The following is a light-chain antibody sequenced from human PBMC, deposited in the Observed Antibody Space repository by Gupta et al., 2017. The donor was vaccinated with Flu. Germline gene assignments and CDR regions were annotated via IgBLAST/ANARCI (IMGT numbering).Light chain of an antibody. J-gene: IGKJ2*01. CDR2: LGS. V-gene: IGKV2-28*01. Sequence: DIVMTQSPLSLPVTPGEPASISCRSSQSLLHSNGYNYLDWYLQKPGQSPQLLIYLGSNRASGVPDRFIGSGSGTDFTLKISRVEAGDVGVYYCMQALQTRYTFGQGTKLEIK. CDR1: QSLLHSNGYNY. CDR3: MQALQTRYT.